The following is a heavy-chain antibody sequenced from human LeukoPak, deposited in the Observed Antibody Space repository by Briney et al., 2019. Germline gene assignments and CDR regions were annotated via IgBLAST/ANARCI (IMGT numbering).Heavy chain of an antibody. Sequence: SETLSPTCTVSGGSISSYYWSWIRQPPGKGLEWIGYIYYSGSTNYNPSLKSRVTISVDTSKNQFSLRLSSVTAADTAVYYCARVGRYYDSSGDAFDIWGQGTMVTVSS. CDR1: GGSISSYY. CDR3: ARVGRYYDSSGDAFDI. V-gene: IGHV4-59*01. D-gene: IGHD3-22*01. J-gene: IGHJ3*02. CDR2: IYYSGST.